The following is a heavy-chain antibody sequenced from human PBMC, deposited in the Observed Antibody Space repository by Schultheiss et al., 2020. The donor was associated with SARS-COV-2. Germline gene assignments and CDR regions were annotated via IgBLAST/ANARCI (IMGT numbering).Heavy chain of an antibody. CDR3: ARNLWSAPPYYYYYYGMDV. CDR1: GGSISSGGYY. D-gene: IGHD3-3*01. CDR2: IYYSGST. V-gene: IGHV4-31*03. J-gene: IGHJ6*02. Sequence: SETLSLTCTVSGGSISSGGYYWSWIRQPPGKGLEWIGYIYYSGSTYYNPSLKSRVTISVDTSKNQFSLKLSSVTAADTAVYYCARNLWSAPPYYYYYYGMDVWGQGTTVTVSS.